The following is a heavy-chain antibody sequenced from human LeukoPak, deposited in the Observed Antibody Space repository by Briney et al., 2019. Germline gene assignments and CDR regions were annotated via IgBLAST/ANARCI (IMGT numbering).Heavy chain of an antibody. CDR3: ITELRWELLKGNH. V-gene: IGHV3-30*02. Sequence: GGSLRLSCAASGFTFSNYGMHWVRQAPGKGLEWVAFIRYDGINKYYADSVKGRFTISRDNSKNTLYLQMNSLITEDTAVYYCITELRWELLKGNHWGQGTLVTVSS. J-gene: IGHJ5*02. CDR2: IRYDGINK. D-gene: IGHD4-23*01. CDR1: GFTFSNYG.